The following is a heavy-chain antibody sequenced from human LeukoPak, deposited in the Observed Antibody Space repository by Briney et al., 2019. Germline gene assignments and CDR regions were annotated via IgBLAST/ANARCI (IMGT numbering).Heavy chain of an antibody. Sequence: SETLSLTCTVSGGSISSSSYYWGWIRQPPGKGLERIGSIYYSGSTYYNPSLKSRVTISVDTSKNQFSLKLSSVTAADTAVYYCARVRIAAAGNGYFDYWGQGTLVTVSS. V-gene: IGHV4-39*01. J-gene: IGHJ4*02. CDR1: GGSISSSSYY. D-gene: IGHD6-13*01. CDR2: IYYSGST. CDR3: ARVRIAAAGNGYFDY.